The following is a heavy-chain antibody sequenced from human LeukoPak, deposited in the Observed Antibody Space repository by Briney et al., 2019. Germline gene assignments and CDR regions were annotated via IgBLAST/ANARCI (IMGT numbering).Heavy chain of an antibody. D-gene: IGHD4-17*01. CDR3: AREGGSDYHFDY. Sequence: PGGSLRLSCAASGFTFSSYWMSWVRQAPGKGLEWVANIKQDGSEKYYVDSVRGRFTVSRDNAKNSLYLQMNSLRAEDTAVYYCAREGGSDYHFDYWGQGTLVTVSS. V-gene: IGHV3-7*01. CDR2: IKQDGSEK. CDR1: GFTFSSYW. J-gene: IGHJ4*02.